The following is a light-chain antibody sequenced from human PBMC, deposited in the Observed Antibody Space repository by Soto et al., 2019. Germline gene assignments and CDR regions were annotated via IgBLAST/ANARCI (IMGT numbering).Light chain of an antibody. V-gene: IGKV1-39*01. Sequence: DIQMTQSPSSLSASVGDRVSITCRASQSISIYLNWYQQKPGKAPNLLISAASSLQSGVPLRFSGSGSGTDFTLTISSPQPEDFATYYCQQSYSVPLTFGGGTKVEIK. J-gene: IGKJ4*01. CDR3: QQSYSVPLT. CDR1: QSISIY. CDR2: AAS.